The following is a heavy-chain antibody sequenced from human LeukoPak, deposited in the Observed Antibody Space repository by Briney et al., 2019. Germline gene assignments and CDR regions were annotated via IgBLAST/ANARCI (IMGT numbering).Heavy chain of an antibody. CDR2: IYYSGST. CDR3: ARHERDASLDHAFDI. Sequence: SETLSLTCTVSGGSISSYYWSRIRHPPGKGLEWIGYIYYSGSTSYNPSLKSRVTILVDTSKNQFSLKLSSVTAADTAVYYCARHERDASLDHAFDIWGQGTMVTVSS. J-gene: IGHJ3*02. CDR1: GGSISSYY. V-gene: IGHV4-59*08. D-gene: IGHD5-24*01.